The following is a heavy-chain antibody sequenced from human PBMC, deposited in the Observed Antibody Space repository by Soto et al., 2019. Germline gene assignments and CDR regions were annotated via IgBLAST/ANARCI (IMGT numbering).Heavy chain of an antibody. J-gene: IGHJ6*01. CDR3: ARDRRGYSYGPHYYYYGLEV. CDR1: GGSISSYY. CDR2: IYYSGST. V-gene: IGHV4-59*01. D-gene: IGHD5-18*01. Sequence: SGTLSLTCTVSGGSISSYYWSWIRQPPGKGLEWIGYIYYSGSTNYNPSLKRRVTISVDTSKNQFSLELSSVTAADTAVYYCARDRRGYSYGPHYYYYGLEVWGQPTTVPV.